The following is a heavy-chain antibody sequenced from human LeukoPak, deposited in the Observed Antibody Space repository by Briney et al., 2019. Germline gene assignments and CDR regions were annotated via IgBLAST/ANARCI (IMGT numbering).Heavy chain of an antibody. Sequence: GASVKVSCKASGYTFTSYDINWVRQATGQGLEWMGWMNPNSGNTGYAQKFQGRVTITRNTSISTAYMELSSLRSEDTAVYYCARGIEGSHYYYYMDVWGKGTTATVSS. CDR1: GYTFTSYD. CDR2: MNPNSGNT. D-gene: IGHD3-10*01. CDR3: ARGIEGSHYYYYMDV. V-gene: IGHV1-8*03. J-gene: IGHJ6*03.